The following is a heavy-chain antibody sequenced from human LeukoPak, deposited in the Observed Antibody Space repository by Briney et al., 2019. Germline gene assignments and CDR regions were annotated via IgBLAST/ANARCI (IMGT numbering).Heavy chain of an antibody. CDR3: TRRISSGSYSDY. CDR1: GYSITSGFF. V-gene: IGHV4-38-2*02. J-gene: IGHJ4*02. CDR2: ISHSGMT. D-gene: IGHD1-26*01. Sequence: TSETLSLTCTVSGYSITSGFFWGWIRQPPGQGLEWTGSISHSGMTYHNPSLKSRVTMSVDTSKNQFSLELSSVTAADTAVYYCTRRISSGSYSDYWGQGSLVTVSS.